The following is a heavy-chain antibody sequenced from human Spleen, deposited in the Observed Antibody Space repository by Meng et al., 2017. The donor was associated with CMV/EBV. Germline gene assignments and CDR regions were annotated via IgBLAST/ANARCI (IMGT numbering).Heavy chain of an antibody. D-gene: IGHD3-22*01. V-gene: IGHV3-74*01. Sequence: GESLKISCAASGFTFSSYWMHWVRQAPGKGLVWVSRINSDGSSTSYADSVKGRFTISRDNAKNTLYLQMNSLRAEDTAVYYCAKDFASYDSSGQYASYWGQGTLVTVSS. CDR1: GFTFSSYW. J-gene: IGHJ4*02. CDR2: INSDGSST. CDR3: AKDFASYDSSGQYASY.